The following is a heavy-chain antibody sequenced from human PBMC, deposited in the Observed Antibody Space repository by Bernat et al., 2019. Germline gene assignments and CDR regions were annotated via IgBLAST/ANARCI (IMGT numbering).Heavy chain of an antibody. CDR1: GGSISSYY. D-gene: IGHD1-14*01. J-gene: IGHJ4*02. CDR3: ASTEVDHPMGNFDY. V-gene: IGHV4-59*01. Sequence: QVQLQESGPRLVKPSETLSLTCTVSGGSISSYYWSWLRQPPGKGLEWIGSVFYSGVTNDNPSLKGRLAMSLDTSKNQFTLRLTSVTPVDTAVYYCASTEVDHPMGNFDYWGQGTLVTASS. CDR2: VFYSGVT.